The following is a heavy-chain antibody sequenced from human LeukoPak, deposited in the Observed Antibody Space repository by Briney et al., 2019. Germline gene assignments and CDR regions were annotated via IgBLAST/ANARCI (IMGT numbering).Heavy chain of an antibody. V-gene: IGHV3-23*01. J-gene: IGHJ4*02. CDR1: GFTFSSYA. D-gene: IGHD5-24*01. Sequence: GGSLRLSCAASGFTFSSYAMSWVRQAPGKGLEWVSAISGSGGSTNYADSLKGRFTISRDNARNSLYLQMNSLRAEDTAVYYCARPRGNVEMATIPFDYWGQGTVVTVSS. CDR3: ARPRGNVEMATIPFDY. CDR2: ISGSGGST.